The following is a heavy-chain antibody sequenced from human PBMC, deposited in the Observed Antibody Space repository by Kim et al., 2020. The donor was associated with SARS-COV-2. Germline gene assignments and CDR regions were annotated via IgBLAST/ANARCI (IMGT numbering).Heavy chain of an antibody. CDR3: AREVYLRVDYCGGDCYDY. Sequence: GGSLRLSCAASGFTFSSYWMSWVRQAPGKGLEWVANIKQDGSEKYYVDSVKGRFTISRDNAKNSLYLQMNSLRAEDTAVYYCAREVYLRVDYCGGDCYDYWGQGTLVTVSS. D-gene: IGHD2-21*01. CDR2: IKQDGSEK. J-gene: IGHJ4*02. CDR1: GFTFSSYW. V-gene: IGHV3-7*03.